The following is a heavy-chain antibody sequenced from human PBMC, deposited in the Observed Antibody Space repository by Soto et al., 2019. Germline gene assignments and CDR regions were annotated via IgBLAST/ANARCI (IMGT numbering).Heavy chain of an antibody. V-gene: IGHV3-23*04. J-gene: IGHJ4*02. CDR2: ISGSGGST. Sequence: EVQLVESGGGLVQPGGFLRLSCAVSGFTFSNYAMSWVRQAPGKGLEWVSVISGSGGSTFYADSVKGRFTISRDNSKKTLNLQMNSLRAEDSAVYYCAKDGGYSGLFDYWGQGTLVAVSS. CDR1: GFTFSNYA. CDR3: AKDGGYSGLFDY. D-gene: IGHD2-15*01.